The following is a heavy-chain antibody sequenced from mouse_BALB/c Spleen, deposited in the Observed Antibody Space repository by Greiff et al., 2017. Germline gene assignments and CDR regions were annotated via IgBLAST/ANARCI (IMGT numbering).Heavy chain of an antibody. Sequence: EVQRVESGRGLVQPGGSRKLSCAASGFTFSSFGMHWVRQAPEKGLEWVAYISSGSSTIYYADTVKGRFTISRDNPKNTLYLEMSSLRSEDTAMYYCARNFPITTVVATDFDVWGAGTTVTVSS. V-gene: IGHV5-17*02. J-gene: IGHJ1*01. D-gene: IGHD1-1*01. CDR1: GFTFSSFG. CDR2: ISSGSSTI. CDR3: ARNFPITTVVATDFDV.